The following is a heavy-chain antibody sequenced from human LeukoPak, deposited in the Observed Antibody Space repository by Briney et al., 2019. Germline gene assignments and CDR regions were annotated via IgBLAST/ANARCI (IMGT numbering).Heavy chain of an antibody. CDR2: INHSGST. Sequence: SETLSLTCAVYGGSFSGYYWSWIRQPPGKGLEWIGEINHSGSTNYNPSLKSRVTISVDTSKNQFSLKLSSVTAADTAVYYCAREGRNTSRRKNNWFDPWGQGTLVTVSS. J-gene: IGHJ5*02. CDR3: AREGRNTSRRKNNWFDP. CDR1: GGSFSGYY. D-gene: IGHD2-2*01. V-gene: IGHV4-34*01.